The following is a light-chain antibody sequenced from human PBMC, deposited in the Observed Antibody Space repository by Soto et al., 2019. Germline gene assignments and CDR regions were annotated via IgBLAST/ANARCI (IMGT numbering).Light chain of an antibody. V-gene: IGLV2-23*02. CDR1: SSVVGSYTL. J-gene: IGLJ1*01. CDR2: EVS. CDR3: CSYAGSSTYV. Sequence: QSVLTQPASVSGSPGQSITISCTGTSSVVGSYTLVSWYQHHPGKAPKVMIYEVSKRPSGVPNRFSGSKSGNTASLTISGLQAEDEADYYCCSYAGSSTYVFGTGTKVTVL.